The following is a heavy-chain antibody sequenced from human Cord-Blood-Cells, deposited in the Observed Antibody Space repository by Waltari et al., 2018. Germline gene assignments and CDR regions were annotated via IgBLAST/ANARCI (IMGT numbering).Heavy chain of an antibody. CDR2: INPNSGGK. J-gene: IGHJ4*02. V-gene: IGHV1-2*06. Sequence: QVQLVQSGAEVKKPGASVKVSCKASGYTFTGYSMHWVRQAPGQGLEWMGRINPNSGGKNYAQKFQGRVTMTRDTSISTAYMELSRLRSDDTAVYYCARDMDLRYFDWPLGYWGQGTLVTVSS. CDR1: GYTFTGYS. D-gene: IGHD3-9*01. CDR3: ARDMDLRYFDWPLGY.